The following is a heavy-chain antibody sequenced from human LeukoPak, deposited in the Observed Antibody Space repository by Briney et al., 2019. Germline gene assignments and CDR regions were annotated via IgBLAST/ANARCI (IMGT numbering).Heavy chain of an antibody. CDR3: ARGSSLPPDY. CDR2: IYYSGSS. D-gene: IGHD6-13*01. V-gene: IGHV4-59*01. J-gene: IGHJ4*02. CDR1: GCSISSYY. Sequence: ESSETLSLTCTVSGCSISSYYWSWIRQPPGKGLEWIGYIYYSGSSKYNPSLKSRVTISVDTSKNQFSLKLSSVPAADTAVYYCARGSSLPPDYWGQGTLVTVSS.